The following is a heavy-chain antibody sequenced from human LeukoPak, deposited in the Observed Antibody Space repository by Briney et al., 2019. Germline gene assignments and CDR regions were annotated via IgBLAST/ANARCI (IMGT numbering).Heavy chain of an antibody. Sequence: ASVKVSCKVSGYTLTELSMHWVRQAPGKGREWMGGFDPEDGETIYAQKFQGRVTMTEDTSTDTAYMELSSLRAEDTAVYYCATDEVTNIAAAAPGHYWGQGTLVTVSS. D-gene: IGHD6-13*01. CDR2: FDPEDGET. J-gene: IGHJ4*02. CDR3: ATDEVTNIAAAAPGHY. V-gene: IGHV1-24*01. CDR1: GYTLTELS.